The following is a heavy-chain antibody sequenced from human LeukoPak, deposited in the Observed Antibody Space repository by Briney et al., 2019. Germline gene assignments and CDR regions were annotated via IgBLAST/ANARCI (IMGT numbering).Heavy chain of an antibody. V-gene: IGHV3-7*01. Sequence: PGGSLRLSCAASGFTFSSYWMTWVRQAPGKGPEWVANIKQDGSEKSYVDSVKGRFTISRDNAKNSLYLQVNSLRAEDTAVYYCASGTDLCYWGQGTLVTVSS. D-gene: IGHD3/OR15-3a*01. CDR2: IKQDGSEK. CDR1: GFTFSSYW. CDR3: ASGTDLCY. J-gene: IGHJ4*02.